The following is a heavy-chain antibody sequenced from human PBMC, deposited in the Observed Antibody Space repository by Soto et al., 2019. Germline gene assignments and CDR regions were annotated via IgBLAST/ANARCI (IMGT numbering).Heavy chain of an antibody. CDR2: ISAYNGNT. CDR1: GYTFTSYG. D-gene: IGHD2-15*01. V-gene: IGHV1-18*01. Sequence: QVQLVQSGAEVKKPGASVKVSCKASGYTFTSYGISWVRQAPGQGLEWMGWISAYNGNTNYAQKLQGRVTMTTDTSTSTAYMELRSLRSDDTAVYFCARAVQGCSGGSCYSPLDYWGQGTLVTVSS. CDR3: ARAVQGCSGGSCYSPLDY. J-gene: IGHJ4*02.